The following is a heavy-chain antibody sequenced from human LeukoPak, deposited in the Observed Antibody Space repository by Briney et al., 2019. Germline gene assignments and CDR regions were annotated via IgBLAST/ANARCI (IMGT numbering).Heavy chain of an antibody. Sequence: SGGSLRLSCAASGFTFSSYAMSWVRQAPGKGLEWVSAISGSGGSTYYADSVKGRFTISRDNSKNTLYLQMNSLRAEDTAVYYCAKEAGIAAAGPGGLLFDYWGQGTLVTVSS. CDR2: ISGSGGST. CDR1: GFTFSSYA. CDR3: AKEAGIAAAGPGGLLFDY. J-gene: IGHJ4*02. D-gene: IGHD6-13*01. V-gene: IGHV3-23*01.